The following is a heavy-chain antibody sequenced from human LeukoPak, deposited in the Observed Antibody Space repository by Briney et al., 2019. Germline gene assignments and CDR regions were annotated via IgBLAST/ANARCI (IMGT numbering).Heavy chain of an antibody. CDR1: GYTFTGYY. D-gene: IGHD2-15*01. V-gene: IGHV1-2*04. J-gene: IGHJ6*02. Sequence: GASVKVSCKASGYTFTGYYMHWVRQTPGQGLEWMGWINPNSGGTNYAQKFQGWVTMTRDTSISTAYMELSRLRSDDTAVYYCAREGRCSGGSCYRSFPHLYGMDVRGQGTTVTVSS. CDR2: INPNSGGT. CDR3: AREGRCSGGSCYRSFPHLYGMDV.